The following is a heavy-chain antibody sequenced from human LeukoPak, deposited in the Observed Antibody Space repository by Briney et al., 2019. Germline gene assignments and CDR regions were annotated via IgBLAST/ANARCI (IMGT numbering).Heavy chain of an antibody. Sequence: TSETLSLTCTVSGGSISTYYWSWIRQPAGKGLEWIGRIYTSGDTNYNPSLKSRVTVSIATSKNQFSLNLSSVTAADTAMYYCARGHIAVAGSDYWGQGILVTVSS. CDR2: IYTSGDT. CDR1: GGSISTYY. J-gene: IGHJ4*02. CDR3: ARGHIAVAGSDY. V-gene: IGHV4-4*07. D-gene: IGHD6-13*01.